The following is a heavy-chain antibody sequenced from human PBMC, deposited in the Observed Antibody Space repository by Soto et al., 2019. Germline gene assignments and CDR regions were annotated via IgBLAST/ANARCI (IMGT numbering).Heavy chain of an antibody. Sequence: SENLSVTYTVSGGTISSYYWSWIRQPAGKGLECIGRIYTSGSTNYNPSLKSRVTMSVDTSKNQFSLKLSSVTAADTAVYYCARDGPRYDYFDYWGQGTLVTVS. J-gene: IGHJ4*02. D-gene: IGHD1-20*01. CDR3: ARDGPRYDYFDY. CDR1: GGTISSYY. V-gene: IGHV4-4*07. CDR2: IYTSGST.